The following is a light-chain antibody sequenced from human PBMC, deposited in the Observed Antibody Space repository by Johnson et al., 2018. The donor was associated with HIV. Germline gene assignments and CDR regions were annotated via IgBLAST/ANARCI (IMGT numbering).Light chain of an antibody. J-gene: IGLJ1*01. V-gene: IGLV1-51*02. CDR3: ATCANHPRG. CDR1: SSNIENNY. Sequence: QSVLTQSPSVSAATGQKVTISCSASSSNIENNYVSWYQQLPGTAPTLLIYETPKRPSGLPDRFSGSRSGTSTTLGITGLQTGDEADYYCATCANHPRGVGTGTKVTV. CDR2: ETP.